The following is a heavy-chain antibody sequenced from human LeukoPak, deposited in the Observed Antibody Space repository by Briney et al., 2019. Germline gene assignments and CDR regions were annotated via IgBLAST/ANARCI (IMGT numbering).Heavy chain of an antibody. CDR2: INPNSGGT. J-gene: IGHJ5*02. Sequence: ASVKVSCKASGYTFTGYYMHWVRQAPGQGLEWMGWINPNSGGTNYVQKFQGWVTMTRDTSISAAYMELGGLRSDDTAVYYCARGFRLSAIEDWFDPWGQGTLVTVSS. CDR1: GYTFTGYY. CDR3: ARGFRLSAIEDWFDP. V-gene: IGHV1-2*04. D-gene: IGHD2-2*02.